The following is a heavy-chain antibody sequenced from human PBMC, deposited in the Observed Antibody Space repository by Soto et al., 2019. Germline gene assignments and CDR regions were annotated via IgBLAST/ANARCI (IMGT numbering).Heavy chain of an antibody. CDR3: ASGPSYYYGMDV. J-gene: IGHJ6*02. V-gene: IGHV3-74*01. CDR1: GFIFSNYW. CDR2: ITTDGSST. Sequence: GGSLRLSCATSGFIFSNYWMHWVRQAPGKGLVWVSRITTDGSSTTYAESVKGRFTISRDNAKNTLYLQMNSLRDEDTAVYYCASGPSYYYGMDVWGQGTTVTVSS.